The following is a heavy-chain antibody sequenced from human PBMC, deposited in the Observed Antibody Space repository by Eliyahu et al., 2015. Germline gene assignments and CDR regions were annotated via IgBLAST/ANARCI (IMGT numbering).Heavy chain of an antibody. D-gene: IGHD1-26*01. CDR1: GFTFXSYS. J-gene: IGHJ4*02. CDR3: ARVEGATVPGDFDY. V-gene: IGHV3-21*01. Sequence: EVQLVESGGGLVKPGGSLRLSCAASGFTFXSYSMNWVRQAPGKGLEWVSSISSSSSYIYYADSVKGRFTISRDNAKNSLYLQMNSLRAEDTAAYYCARVEGATVPGDFDYWGQGTLVTVSS. CDR2: ISSSSSYI.